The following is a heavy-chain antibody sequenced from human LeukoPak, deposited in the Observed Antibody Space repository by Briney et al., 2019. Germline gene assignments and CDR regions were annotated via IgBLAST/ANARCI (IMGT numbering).Heavy chain of an antibody. D-gene: IGHD3-3*01. CDR1: GGSISSSSYY. CDR3: ARVRYDYDFWSGSKKYNWFDP. V-gene: IGHV4-39*07. CDR2: IYYSGRT. Sequence: SETLSLTCTVSGGSISSSSYYWGWIRQPPGKGLEWIASIYYSGRTNYNPSLKSRVTISVDTSKNQFSLKLSSVTAADTAVYYCARVRYDYDFWSGSKKYNWFDPWGQGTLVTVSS. J-gene: IGHJ5*02.